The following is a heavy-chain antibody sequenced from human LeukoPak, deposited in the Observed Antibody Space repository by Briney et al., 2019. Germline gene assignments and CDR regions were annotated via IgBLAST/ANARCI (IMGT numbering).Heavy chain of an antibody. CDR1: GASINNYY. CDR2: VYHTGAS. D-gene: IGHD2-8*01. J-gene: IGHJ4*02. V-gene: IGHV4-59*01. Sequence: PSETLSLTCSVSGASINNYYWTWIRQPPGKGLEWNGYVYHTGASGYHPSLKSRVAMSRDTSKNQVSLNLRSVTAADTAVYFCTRVVNGGHFDYWGQGTLVTVSS. CDR3: TRVVNGGHFDY.